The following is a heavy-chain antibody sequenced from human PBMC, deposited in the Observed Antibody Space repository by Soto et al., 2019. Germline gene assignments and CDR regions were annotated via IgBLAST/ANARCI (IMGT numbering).Heavy chain of an antibody. CDR3: ARVHRYCSGGSCPNFDY. D-gene: IGHD2-15*01. CDR2: ISYDGSNK. J-gene: IGHJ4*02. CDR1: GFTSSSYA. V-gene: IGHV3-30-3*01. Sequence: PGGSLRLSCAASGFTSSSYAMHWVRQAPGRGLEWVAVISYDGSNKYYADSVKGRFTISRDNSKNTLYLQMNSLRAEDTAVYYCARVHRYCSGGSCPNFDYWGQGTLVTVSS.